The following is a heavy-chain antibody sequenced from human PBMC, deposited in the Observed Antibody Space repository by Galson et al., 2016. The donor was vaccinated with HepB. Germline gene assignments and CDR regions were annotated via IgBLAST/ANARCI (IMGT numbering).Heavy chain of an antibody. Sequence: SLRLSCAASGFAFSTYAMTWVRQAPGKGLEWVSDISSGSTTTSSADSVTGRFTISRDNSKNTLYLQMSSLRVEDTAVYYCAKKGCGGTQCYENFWGQGTLVTVSS. V-gene: IGHV3-23*01. D-gene: IGHD2-21*01. J-gene: IGHJ4*02. CDR1: GFAFSTYA. CDR3: AKKGCGGTQCYENF. CDR2: ISSGSTTT.